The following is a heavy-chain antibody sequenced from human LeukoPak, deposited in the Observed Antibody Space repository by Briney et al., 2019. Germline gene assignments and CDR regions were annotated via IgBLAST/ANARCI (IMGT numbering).Heavy chain of an antibody. J-gene: IGHJ3*02. CDR3: ATANGNAFDI. Sequence: SETLSLTCIVSSASIFGTYYHWGWIRQPPGKGLEWIGTFYYSGSTFYNPSLKSRVTISVDTSKSHFPLRLASVTATDTAVYYCATANGNAFDIWGQGTLVTVSS. CDR1: SASIFGTYYH. V-gene: IGHV4-39*01. D-gene: IGHD1-26*01. CDR2: FYYSGST.